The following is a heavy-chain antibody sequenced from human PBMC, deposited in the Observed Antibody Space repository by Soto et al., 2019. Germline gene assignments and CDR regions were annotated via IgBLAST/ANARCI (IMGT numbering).Heavy chain of an antibody. J-gene: IGHJ5*02. D-gene: IGHD3-10*01. CDR3: AKVVSIWFGEPPPWFDP. CDR2: IAPSGGST. V-gene: IGHV1-46*01. CDR1: GYTFTNFH. Sequence: ASVKVSCKASGYTFTNFHLHWVRLAPGQGLEWMGMIAPSGGSTSYAQKFQGRVTMTRDTSTSTVYMELSSLRSEDTAVYYCAKVVSIWFGEPPPWFDPWGQGTLVTVS.